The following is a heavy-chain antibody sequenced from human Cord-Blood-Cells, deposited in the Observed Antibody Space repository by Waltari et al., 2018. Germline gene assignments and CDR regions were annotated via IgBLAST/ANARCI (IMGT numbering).Heavy chain of an antibody. CDR3: AEGYCGGDCYSGAFDI. D-gene: IGHD2-21*01. J-gene: IGHJ3*02. CDR1: AGSISRGGYY. CDR2: IYYSGST. Sequence: QVQLQESGPGLVQPSQTLSLTCTVSAGSISRGGYYWGRIRPHPGKGLEWIGYIYYSGSTYYNPSLKSRVTISVDTSKNQFSLKLSSVTAADTAVYYCAEGYCGGDCYSGAFDIWGQGTMVTVSS. V-gene: IGHV4-31*03.